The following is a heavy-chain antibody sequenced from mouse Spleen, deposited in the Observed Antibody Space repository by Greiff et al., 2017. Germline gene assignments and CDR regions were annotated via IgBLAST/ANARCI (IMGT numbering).Heavy chain of an antibody. CDR1: GFTFSDYG. CDR2: ISSGSSTI. CDR3: AREDFSYDYYGAFAY. D-gene: IGHD2-4*01. V-gene: IGHV5-17*01. Sequence: EVQRVESGGGLVKPGGSLKLSCAASGFTFSDYGMHWVRQAPEKGLEWVAYISSGSSTIYYADTVKGRFTISRDNAKNTLFLQMTSLRSEDTAMYYCAREDFSYDYYGAFAYWGQGTLVTVSA. J-gene: IGHJ3*01.